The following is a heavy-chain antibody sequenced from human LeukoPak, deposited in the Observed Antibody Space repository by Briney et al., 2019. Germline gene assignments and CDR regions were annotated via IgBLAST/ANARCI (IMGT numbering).Heavy chain of an antibody. CDR3: VSFYETY. CDR2: INSDGSWT. V-gene: IGHV3-74*01. Sequence: GGSLRLSCAASGDYCMHWVRQAPGKGLVWVSHINSDGSWTSYADSVKGRFTISKDNAKNTVYLQMNSLRAEDTAVYYCVSFYETYWGRGTLVTVSS. CDR1: GDYC. J-gene: IGHJ4*02. D-gene: IGHD2/OR15-2a*01.